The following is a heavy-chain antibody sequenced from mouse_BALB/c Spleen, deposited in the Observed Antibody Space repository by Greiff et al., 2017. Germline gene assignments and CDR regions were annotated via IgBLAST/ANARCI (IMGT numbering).Heavy chain of an antibody. D-gene: IGHD1-1*01. CDR1: GFNIKDYY. CDR2: IDPENGDT. Sequence: VQLQQSGAELVRSGASVTLSCTASGFNIKDYYMHWVKQRPEQGLEWIGWIDPENGDTEYAPKFQGKATMTADTSSNTAYLQLSSLTSEDTAVYYCSALYRSRFDFDYWGQGTTLTVSS. J-gene: IGHJ2*01. CDR3: SALYRSRFDFDY. V-gene: IGHV14-4*02.